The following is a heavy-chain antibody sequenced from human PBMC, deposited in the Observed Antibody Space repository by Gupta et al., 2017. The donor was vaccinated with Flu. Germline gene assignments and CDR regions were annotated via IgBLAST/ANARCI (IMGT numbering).Heavy chain of an antibody. Sequence: QVQLVQSGAEVKMPGASVKVSCKASGYMFTTNYIHWLRQAPGQGLEWMGIIYPGGGSPTYAQKFQGRVTMTRDTSTSTVYMELSSLRSEDTAVYYCARKLGGYYGMDVWGQGTTVTVSS. CDR3: ARKLGGYYGMDV. J-gene: IGHJ6*02. CDR1: GYMFTTNY. V-gene: IGHV1-46*01. D-gene: IGHD1-7*01. CDR2: IYPGGGSP.